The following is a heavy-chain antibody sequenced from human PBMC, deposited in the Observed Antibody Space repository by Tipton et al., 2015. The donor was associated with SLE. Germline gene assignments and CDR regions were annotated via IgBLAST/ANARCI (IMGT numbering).Heavy chain of an antibody. D-gene: IGHD3-10*01. CDR1: GFTVSSKY. CDR2: LYSGGST. Sequence: SLRLSCAASGFTVSSKYMNWIRQAPGKGLEWVSVLYSGGSTYYADSVKGRFTISRDNSKNTVDLQMNSLRAEDTAVYFCAREKGITNNWYFDLWGRGTLVTVSS. CDR3: AREKGITNNWYFDL. V-gene: IGHV3-66*01. J-gene: IGHJ2*01.